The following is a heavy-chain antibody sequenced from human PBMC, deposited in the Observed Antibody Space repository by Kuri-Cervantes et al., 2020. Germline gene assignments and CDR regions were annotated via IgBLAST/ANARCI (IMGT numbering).Heavy chain of an antibody. CDR3: ARALRDSVGAGLSLVYYFDY. CDR1: GYTFTSYD. J-gene: IGHJ4*02. D-gene: IGHD6-13*01. V-gene: IGHV1-8*01. CDR2: MNPNSGNT. Sequence: ASVKVSCKASGYTFTSYDINWVRQDTGQGLEWTGWMNPNSGNTGYAQKFQGRATMTRNTSISTAYMELSSLRSEDTAVYYCARALRDSVGAGLSLVYYFDYWGQGTLVTVSS.